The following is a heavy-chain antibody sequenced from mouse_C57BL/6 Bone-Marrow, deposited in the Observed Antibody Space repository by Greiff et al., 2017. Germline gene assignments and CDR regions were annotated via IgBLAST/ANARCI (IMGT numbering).Heavy chain of an antibody. CDR2: INPYNGGT. CDR1: GYTFTDYY. V-gene: IGHV1-19*01. Sequence: EVQLKESGPVLVKPGASVKMSCKASGYTFTDYYMNWVKQSHGKSLEWIGVINPYNGGTSYNQKFKGKATLTVDKSSSTAYMELDSLTSEDSAVYYCARPRGYWYFDVWGTGTTVTVSS. J-gene: IGHJ1*03. CDR3: ARPRGYWYFDV.